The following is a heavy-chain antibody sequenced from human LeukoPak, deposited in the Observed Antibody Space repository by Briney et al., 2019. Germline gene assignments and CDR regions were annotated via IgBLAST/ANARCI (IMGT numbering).Heavy chain of an antibody. CDR3: TKDQGPDYTPLGSATHAY. D-gene: IGHD4/OR15-4a*01. CDR2: ISYDGSNK. CDR1: GFTFSSYA. J-gene: IGHJ4*02. V-gene: IGHV3-30-3*01. Sequence: GRSLRLSCAASGFTFSSYAMHWVRQAPGKGLEWVAVISYDGSNKYYADSVKGRFSVSRDNSKNTLYLQMDSLRAEDTAIYYCTKDQGPDYTPLGSATHAYWGQGALVSVSS.